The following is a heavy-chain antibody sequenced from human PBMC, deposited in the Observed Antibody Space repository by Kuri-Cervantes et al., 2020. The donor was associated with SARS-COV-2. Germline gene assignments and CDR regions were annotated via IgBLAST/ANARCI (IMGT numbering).Heavy chain of an antibody. CDR1: GFTFSSYW. V-gene: IGHV3-73*01. CDR3: TRSNVVAAGMDV. Sequence: GGSLRLSCAASGFTFSSYWMSWVRQASGKGLEWVGRIRNKANNYATTYPASVKGRFTISRDDSKNTAYLQMNTLKTEDTAVYYCTRSNVVAAGMDVWGKGTTVTVSS. J-gene: IGHJ6*03. CDR2: IRNKANNYAT. D-gene: IGHD6-25*01.